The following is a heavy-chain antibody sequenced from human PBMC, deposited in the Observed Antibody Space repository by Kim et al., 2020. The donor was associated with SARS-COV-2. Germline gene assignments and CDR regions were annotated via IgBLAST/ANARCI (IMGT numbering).Heavy chain of an antibody. CDR3: AKLLTDILTGYYALRRDAFDI. V-gene: IGHV4-4*02. Sequence: SETLSLTCAVSGGSISSSNWWSWVRQPPGKGLEWIGEIYHSGSTNYNPSLKSRVTISVDKSKNQFSLKLSSVTAADTAVYYCAKLLTDILTGYYALRRDAFDIWGQGTMVTVSS. CDR1: GGSISSSNW. D-gene: IGHD3-9*01. CDR2: IYHSGST. J-gene: IGHJ3*02.